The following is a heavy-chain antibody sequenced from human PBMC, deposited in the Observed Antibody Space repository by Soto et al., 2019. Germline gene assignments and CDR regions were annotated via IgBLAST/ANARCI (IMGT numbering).Heavy chain of an antibody. CDR1: VFTFSSYS. J-gene: IGHJ4*02. D-gene: IGHD6-13*01. Sequence: AVGSLRLSCASSVFTFSSYSMNWVRHSPGKGLEWVSSISSSSSYIYYADSVKGRFTISRDNAKNSLYLQMNSLRAEDTAVYYCARVQKQMVGQFDYWGQGTLVTVSS. V-gene: IGHV3-21*01. CDR3: ARVQKQMVGQFDY. CDR2: ISSSSSYI.